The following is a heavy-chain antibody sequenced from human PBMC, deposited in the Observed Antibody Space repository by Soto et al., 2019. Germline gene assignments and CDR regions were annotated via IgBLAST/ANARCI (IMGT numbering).Heavy chain of an antibody. J-gene: IGHJ4*02. CDR2: IYSGGST. D-gene: IGHD2-21*02. CDR3: ASTVVTAIREFDY. CDR1: GFTVSSNY. V-gene: IGHV3-53*01. Sequence: PGGSLRLSCAASGFTVSSNYMSWVRQAPGKGLEWVSVIYSGGSTYYADSVKGRFTISRDNSKNTLYLQMNSLRAEDTAVYYCASTVVTAIREFDYWGQGTLVTVSS.